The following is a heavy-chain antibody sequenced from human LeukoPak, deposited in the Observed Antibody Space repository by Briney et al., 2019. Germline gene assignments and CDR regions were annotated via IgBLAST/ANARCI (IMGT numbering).Heavy chain of an antibody. J-gene: IGHJ6*02. D-gene: IGHD2-15*01. CDR3: ARAIIGYEGMDV. V-gene: IGHV3-53*01. CDR2: IYSGGST. CDR1: GFTVSSNY. Sequence: GGSLRLSCAASGFTVSSNYMSWVRQAPGKGLEWVSVIYSGGSTYYADSVKGRFTISRGNSKNTLYLQMNSLRAEDTAVYYCARAIIGYEGMDVWGQGTTVTVSS.